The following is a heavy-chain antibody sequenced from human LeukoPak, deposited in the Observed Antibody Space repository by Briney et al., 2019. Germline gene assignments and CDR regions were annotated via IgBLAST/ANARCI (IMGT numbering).Heavy chain of an antibody. J-gene: IGHJ4*02. D-gene: IGHD5-12*01. Sequence: GGSLRLSCAASGFTFSSYSMNWVRQAPGKGLEWVSSISSSSSYIYYADSVKGRFTISRDNAKNSLYLQMNSLRAEDTAVYYCAREREIVATMSFDYWGQGTLVTVSS. CDR1: GFTFSSYS. CDR2: ISSSSSYI. CDR3: AREREIVATMSFDY. V-gene: IGHV3-21*01.